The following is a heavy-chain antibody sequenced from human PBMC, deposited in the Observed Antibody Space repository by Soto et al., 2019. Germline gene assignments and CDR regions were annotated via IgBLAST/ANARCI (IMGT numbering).Heavy chain of an antibody. CDR1: GFTFGNYW. V-gene: IGHV3-7*05. Sequence: EVQLVESGGGLVPPGGSLRLSCAASGFTFGNYWKTWVRQAPGKGLEWVANIKGDGSAKSYLDSVRGRFTVSRDNAENSLFLQMNILRAEDTALYYCARDVSPGSSGYYLEAFDIWGQGTMVTVS. J-gene: IGHJ3*02. CDR3: ARDVSPGSSGYYLEAFDI. CDR2: IKGDGSAK. D-gene: IGHD6-25*01.